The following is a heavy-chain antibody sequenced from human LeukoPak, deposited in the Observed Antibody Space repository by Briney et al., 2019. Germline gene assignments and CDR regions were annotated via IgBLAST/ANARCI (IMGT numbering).Heavy chain of an antibody. V-gene: IGHV4-39*07. CDR2: INHSGST. CDR1: GGSISSSSYY. J-gene: IGHJ4*02. Sequence: PSETLSLTCTVSGGSISSSSYYWGWIRQPPGKGLEWIGEINHSGSTNYNPSLKSRVTISVDTSKNQFSLKLSSVTAADTAVYYCARSLKISGSYFNYWGQGTLVTVSS. CDR3: ARSLKISGSYFNY. D-gene: IGHD1-26*01.